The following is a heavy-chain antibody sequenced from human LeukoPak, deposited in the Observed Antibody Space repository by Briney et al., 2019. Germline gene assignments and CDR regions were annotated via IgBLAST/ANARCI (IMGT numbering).Heavy chain of an antibody. J-gene: IGHJ4*02. CDR2: INHSGST. CDR1: GGSISSYY. CDR3: ARSRRRITMITQFDY. V-gene: IGHV4-34*01. D-gene: IGHD3-22*01. Sequence: SETLSLTCTVSGGSISSYYWSWIRQPPGKGLEWIGEINHSGSTNYNPSLKSRVTISIDTSKNQFSLKLSSVTAADTAVYYCARSRRRITMITQFDYWGQGTLVTVSS.